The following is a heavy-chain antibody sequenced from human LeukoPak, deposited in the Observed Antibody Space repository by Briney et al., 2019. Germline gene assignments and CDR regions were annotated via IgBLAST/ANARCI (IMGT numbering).Heavy chain of an antibody. CDR3: ARDSLLGRYYYYGMDV. CDR1: GGSISSYY. D-gene: IGHD3-16*01. V-gene: IGHV4-59*01. J-gene: IGHJ6*02. Sequence: PSETLSLTCTVSGGSISSYYWSWIRQPPGKGLEWIGYIYYSGSTNYNPSLKSRVTISVDTSKNQFSLKLSSVTAADTAVYYCARDSLLGRYYYYGMDVWGQGTTVTVSS. CDR2: IYYSGST.